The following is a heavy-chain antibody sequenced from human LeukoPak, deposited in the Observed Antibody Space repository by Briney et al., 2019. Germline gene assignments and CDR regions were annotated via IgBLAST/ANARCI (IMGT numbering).Heavy chain of an antibody. J-gene: IGHJ5*02. V-gene: IGHV4-59*08. D-gene: IGHD3-10*01. CDR1: HGSMSGYY. CDR2: VFSSGAT. Sequence: SGTLSLTCTVSHGSMSGYYWSWIRQPPGKGLEWIGYVFSSGATNCNPSLKSRVTISVDTSKNQFSLKLSSVTAADTAVYYCARPGYYYGSGSYYQVDPWGQGTLVTVSS. CDR3: ARPGYYYGSGSYYQVDP.